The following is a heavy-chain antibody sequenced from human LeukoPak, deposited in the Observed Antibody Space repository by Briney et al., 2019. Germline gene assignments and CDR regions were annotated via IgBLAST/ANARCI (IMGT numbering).Heavy chain of an antibody. J-gene: IGHJ5*02. CDR3: ARDHLPAMPRGTSWFDP. Sequence: GGSLRLSCAASGFTFDDYGMSWVRQAPGKGLEWVSGINWNGGSTGYADSVKGRFTISRDNAKNSLYLQMNSLRAEDTALYYCARDHLPAMPRGTSWFDPWGQGTLVTVSS. CDR2: INWNGGST. D-gene: IGHD2-2*01. V-gene: IGHV3-20*04. CDR1: GFTFDDYG.